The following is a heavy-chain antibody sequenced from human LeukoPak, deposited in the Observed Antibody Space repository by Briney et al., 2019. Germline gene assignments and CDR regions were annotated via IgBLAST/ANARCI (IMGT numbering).Heavy chain of an antibody. Sequence: SETLSLTCTVSGCTISTYYWRWMRQAPGKGLEWIRYIYTSGSTNYSPSLKSRVTISIDTSKNQFSLRLSCVSAADTAVYYCARDLVTVTKGFDIWGQRTMVSVSS. V-gene: IGHV4-59*01. CDR1: GCTISTYY. CDR2: IYTSGST. J-gene: IGHJ3*02. D-gene: IGHD4-17*01. CDR3: ARDLVTVTKGFDI.